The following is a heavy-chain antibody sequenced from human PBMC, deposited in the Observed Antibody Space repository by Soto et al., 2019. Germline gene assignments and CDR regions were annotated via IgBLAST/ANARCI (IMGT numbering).Heavy chain of an antibody. CDR3: ARGDYFDTSGHFSDAFDI. CDR2: IKPDGSEK. CDR1: GFTFSSYW. J-gene: IGHJ3*02. V-gene: IGHV3-7*04. D-gene: IGHD3-22*01. Sequence: GGSLRLSCRASGFTFSSYWMSWVRQAPGKGKEWVANIKPDGSEKWYVDSVKGRFTISRDNAKNSLYLQMISLRAEDTAVYYCARGDYFDTSGHFSDAFDIWGQGTMVTVSS.